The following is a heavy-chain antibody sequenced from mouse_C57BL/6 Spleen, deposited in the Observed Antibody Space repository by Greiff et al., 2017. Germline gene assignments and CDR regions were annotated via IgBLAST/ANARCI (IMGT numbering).Heavy chain of an antibody. CDR2: IRLKSDNYAT. CDR3: TDDGYYVGMAMDY. Sequence: EVQLVKSGGGLVQPGGSMKLSCVASGFTFSNYWMNWVRQSPEKGLEWVAQIRLKSDNYATHYAVSVKGRFTISRDDSKSSVYLQMNNLRAEDTGIYYCTDDGYYVGMAMDYWGQGTSVTVSS. J-gene: IGHJ4*01. CDR1: GFTFSNYW. D-gene: IGHD2-3*01. V-gene: IGHV6-3*01.